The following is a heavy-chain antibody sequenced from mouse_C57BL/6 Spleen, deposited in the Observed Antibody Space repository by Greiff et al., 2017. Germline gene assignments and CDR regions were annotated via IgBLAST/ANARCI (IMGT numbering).Heavy chain of an antibody. D-gene: IGHD2-9*01. CDR3: AGGAYYGYDDAYYFDY. CDR2: INPSSGYT. Sequence: VQLQQSGAELVRPGASVKMSCKASGFTFTSYTMYWVNQRPGQGLEWIGYINPSSGYTKYNQKFKDKATLTADKSSSTAYMQLSSLTSEDSAVYYCAGGAYYGYDDAYYFDYWGQGTTLTVSS. CDR1: GFTFTSYT. J-gene: IGHJ2*01. V-gene: IGHV1-4*01.